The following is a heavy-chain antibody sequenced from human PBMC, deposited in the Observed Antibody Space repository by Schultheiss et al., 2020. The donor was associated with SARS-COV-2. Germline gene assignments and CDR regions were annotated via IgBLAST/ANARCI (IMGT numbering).Heavy chain of an antibody. Sequence: GGSLRLSCAASGFTFSSYGMHWVRQAPGKGLEYVSAISSNGGSTYYANSVKGRFTISRDNSKNTLYLQMGSLRAEDVAVYYCARWDSSGWYYFDYWGQGTLVTVSS. V-gene: IGHV3-64*01. CDR3: ARWDSSGWYYFDY. J-gene: IGHJ4*02. D-gene: IGHD6-19*01. CDR1: GFTFSSYG. CDR2: ISSNGGST.